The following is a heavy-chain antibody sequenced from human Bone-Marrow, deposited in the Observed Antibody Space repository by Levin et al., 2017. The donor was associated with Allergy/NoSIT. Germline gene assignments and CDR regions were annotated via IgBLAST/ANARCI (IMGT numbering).Heavy chain of an antibody. CDR1: GITFSIYS. V-gene: IGHV3-48*02. CDR3: ASDIGRAVAGTSDI. Sequence: HPGGSLRLSCAASGITFSIYSMNWVRQAPGKGLEWVSYIDSSSSAIFYADSVKGRFTISRDNAKNSLYLQMNSLRDEDTAVYYCASDIGRAVAGTSDIWGQGTMVTVSS. CDR2: IDSSSSAI. J-gene: IGHJ3*02. D-gene: IGHD6-19*01.